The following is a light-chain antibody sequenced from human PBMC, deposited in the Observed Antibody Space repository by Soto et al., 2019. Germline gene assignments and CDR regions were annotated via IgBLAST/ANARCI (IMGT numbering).Light chain of an antibody. CDR2: DVS. Sequence: HSVLTQPRSVSGSPGQSVTISCTGTISDVGGYNYVSWYQQHAGKAPQLMIHDVSERSSGVTNRISGSKSGNTASLTISGLQAEEEADYYCCSYAGSSIPYVFGTGSKLTVL. J-gene: IGLJ1*01. CDR1: ISDVGGYNY. V-gene: IGLV2-11*01. CDR3: CSYAGSSIPYV.